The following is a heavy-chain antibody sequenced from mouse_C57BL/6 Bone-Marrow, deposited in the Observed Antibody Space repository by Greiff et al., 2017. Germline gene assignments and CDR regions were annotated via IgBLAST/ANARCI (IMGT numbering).Heavy chain of an antibody. CDR2: IDPSDSAT. J-gene: IGHJ4*01. Sequence: VQLQQSGAELVRPGSSVKLSCKASGYTFTSYWMHWVKQRPIQGLEWIGKIDPSDSATNYNQKFKDKATLTVDKSSSTAYMQLSSLTSEDSAVYYCARPQYYGSSPYAMDYWGQGTSVTVSS. D-gene: IGHD1-1*01. CDR3: ARPQYYGSSPYAMDY. V-gene: IGHV1-52*01. CDR1: GYTFTSYW.